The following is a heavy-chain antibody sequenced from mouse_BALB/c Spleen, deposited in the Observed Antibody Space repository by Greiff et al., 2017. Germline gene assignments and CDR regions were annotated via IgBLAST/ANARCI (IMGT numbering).Heavy chain of an antibody. J-gene: IGHJ2*01. CDR3: ARNYAYYYGSSYYFDY. CDR2: INPYNDGT. D-gene: IGHD1-1*01. CDR1: GYTFTSYV. Sequence: EVQLQQSGPELVKPGASVKMSCKASGYTFTSYVMHWVKQKPGHGLEWIGYINPYNDGTKYNEKFKGKATLTSDKSSSTAYMELSSLTSEDSAVYYCARNYAYYYGSSYYFDYWGQGTTLTVSS. V-gene: IGHV1-14*01.